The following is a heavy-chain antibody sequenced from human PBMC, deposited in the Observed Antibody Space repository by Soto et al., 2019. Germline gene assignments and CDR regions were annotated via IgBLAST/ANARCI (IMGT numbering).Heavy chain of an antibody. V-gene: IGHV1-18*01. CDR3: ARDGSDGDYTLNYYYYYGMDV. CDR1: GYTFTSYG. D-gene: IGHD4-17*01. Sequence: ASVKVSCKASGYTFTSYGISWVRQDPGQGLEWMGWISAYNGNTNYAQKLQGRVTMTTDTSTSTAYMELRSLRSDDTAVYYCARDGSDGDYTLNYYYYYGMDVWGQGTTVTVSS. J-gene: IGHJ6*02. CDR2: ISAYNGNT.